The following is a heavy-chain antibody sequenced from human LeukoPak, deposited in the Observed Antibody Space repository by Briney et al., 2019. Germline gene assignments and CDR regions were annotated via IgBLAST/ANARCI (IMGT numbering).Heavy chain of an antibody. CDR3: TTDLSGYDDNYYYYYMDV. CDR1: GFTFSNAW. D-gene: IGHD5-12*01. J-gene: IGHJ6*03. CDR2: IKSKTDGGTT. V-gene: IGHV3-15*01. Sequence: PGGSLRLSCAASGFTFSNAWMSWVRQAPGKGLEWVGRIKSKTDGGTTDYAAPVKGRFTISRDDSKNTLYLQMNSLKTEDTAVYYCTTDLSGYDDNYYYYYMDVWGKGTTVTVSS.